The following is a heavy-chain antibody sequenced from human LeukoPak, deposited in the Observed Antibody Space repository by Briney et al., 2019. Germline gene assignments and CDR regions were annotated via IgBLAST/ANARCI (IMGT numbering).Heavy chain of an antibody. CDR2: ISAYNGNT. CDR1: GYTFTSYG. D-gene: IGHD5-12*01. J-gene: IGHJ5*02. Sequence: ASVKVSCKASGYTFTSYGISWVRQAPGQGLEWMGWISAYNGNTNYAQKLQGRVTMTTDTSTSTAYMELRSLRSDDTAVYYCARDVDIVATGNWFDPWGQGTLVTVSS. V-gene: IGHV1-18*01. CDR3: ARDVDIVATGNWFDP.